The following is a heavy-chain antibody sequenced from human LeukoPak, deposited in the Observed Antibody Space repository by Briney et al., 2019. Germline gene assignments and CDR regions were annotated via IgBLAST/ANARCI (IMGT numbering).Heavy chain of an antibody. Sequence: ASVKVSCKAPGGTFSSYAISWVRQAPGQGLEWMGWINPNSGGTNYAQKFQGRVTMTRDTSISTAYMELSRLRSDDTAVYYCARSRRANWFDPWGQGTLVTVSS. CDR1: GGTFSSYA. J-gene: IGHJ5*02. CDR2: INPNSGGT. CDR3: ARSRRANWFDP. V-gene: IGHV1-2*02.